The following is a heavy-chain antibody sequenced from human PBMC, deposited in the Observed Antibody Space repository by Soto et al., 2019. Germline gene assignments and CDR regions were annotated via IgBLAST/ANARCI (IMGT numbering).Heavy chain of an antibody. CDR1: GGSISSYY. D-gene: IGHD4-17*01. J-gene: IGHJ6*03. CDR2: IYYSGST. Sequence: QVQLQESGPGLVKPSETLSLTCTVSGGSISSYYWSWIRQPPGKGLEWIGYIYYSGSTNYNPSLKSRVTIAGDTSKNQFSLKRSSVTAADTAGYYCARATRGGKDYGDYEAEYYYYYRDVWGKGTTVTVSS. CDR3: ARATRGGKDYGDYEAEYYYYYRDV. V-gene: IGHV4-59*01.